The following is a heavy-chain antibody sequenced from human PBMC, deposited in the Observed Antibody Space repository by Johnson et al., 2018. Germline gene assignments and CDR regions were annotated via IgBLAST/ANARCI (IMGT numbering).Heavy chain of an antibody. Sequence: VQLVESGGGLVQPGGSLKLSCAASGFTFSGSAMHWVRQASGKGLEWVGRIRSKANSYATAYAASVKGRFTISRDDSKNTGYGQMNSLKADDTAVYYGTREGDRAPTSADEYYMDGWGTGTPVTVSS. CDR1: GFTFSGSA. CDR2: IRSKANSYAT. CDR3: TREGDRAPTSADEYYMDG. V-gene: IGHV3-73*01. J-gene: IGHJ6*03.